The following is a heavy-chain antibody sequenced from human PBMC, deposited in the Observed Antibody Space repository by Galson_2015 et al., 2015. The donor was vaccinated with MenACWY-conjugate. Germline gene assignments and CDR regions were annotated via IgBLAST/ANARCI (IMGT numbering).Heavy chain of an antibody. V-gene: IGHV1-69*06. J-gene: IGHJ3*01. CDR1: GDTFNNYA. CDR3: SRGTQTPRAIPRNAFDV. CDR2: IIPIIGTP. Sequence: SVKVSCKASGDTFNNYALSWVRQAPGQGLEWMGGIIPIIGTPHYAQKFQGRVTISADTSNKTAYMELTSLKSDDTVIYYCSRGTQTPRAIPRNAFDVWGQGTVVTVSS. D-gene: IGHD2-21*01.